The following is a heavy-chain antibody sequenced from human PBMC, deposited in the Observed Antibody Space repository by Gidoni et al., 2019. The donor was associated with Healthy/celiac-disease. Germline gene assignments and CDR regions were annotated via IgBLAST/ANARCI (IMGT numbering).Heavy chain of an antibody. CDR3: ASPGPNCSGGSCYSPYFDL. V-gene: IGHV4-39*01. CDR2: IYYSGST. D-gene: IGHD2-15*01. Sequence: QLQLQESGPGLVKPSETLSLTCTVSGGSISSSSYYSGWIRQPPGKGLEWIGSIYYSGSTSYNPSLKSRVTISVDTSKNQFSLKLSSVTAADTAVYYCASPGPNCSGGSCYSPYFDLWGRGTLVTVSS. J-gene: IGHJ2*01. CDR1: GGSISSSSYY.